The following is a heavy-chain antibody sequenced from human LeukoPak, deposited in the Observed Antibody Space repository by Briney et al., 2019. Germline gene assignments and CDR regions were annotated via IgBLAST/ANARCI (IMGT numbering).Heavy chain of an antibody. D-gene: IGHD2-8*01. J-gene: IGHJ4*02. CDR1: GYSFTGYY. CDR2: INPNSGGT. V-gene: IGHV1-2*02. Sequence: ASVKVSCKASGYSFTGYYVHWVRQAPGQGLEWMGWINPNSGGTNYAQKFQGRVTMTRDTSISTAYMELSRLRSDDTAVYYCARYVMGLDFWGQGTLVTVSS. CDR3: ARYVMGLDF.